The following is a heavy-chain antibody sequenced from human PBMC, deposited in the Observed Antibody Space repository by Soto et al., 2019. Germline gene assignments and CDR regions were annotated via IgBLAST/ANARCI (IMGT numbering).Heavy chain of an antibody. CDR3: ARDKWDTAMGGMDV. CDR2: INAGNGNT. Sequence: ASVKVSCKASGYTFTSYAMHWVRQAPGQRLEWMGWINAGNGNTKYSQKFQGRVTITRDTSASTAYMELSSLRSEDTAVYYCARDKWDTAMGGMDVWGQGTTVTVSS. V-gene: IGHV1-3*01. J-gene: IGHJ6*02. CDR1: GYTFTSYA. D-gene: IGHD5-18*01.